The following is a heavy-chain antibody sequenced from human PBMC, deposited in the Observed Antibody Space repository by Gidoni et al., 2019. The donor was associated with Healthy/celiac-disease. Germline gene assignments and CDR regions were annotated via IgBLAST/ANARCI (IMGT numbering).Heavy chain of an antibody. CDR3: ARDRNSGWYLVHYYGMDV. CDR1: GFTFSSYG. CDR2: IWYDGSNK. D-gene: IGHD6-19*01. J-gene: IGHJ6*02. Sequence: QVQLVESGGGVVQPGRSLRLSCAASGFTFSSYGMHWVRQAPGKGLEWVAVIWYDGSNKYYADSVKGRFTISRDNSKNTLYLQMNSLRAEDTAVYYCARDRNSGWYLVHYYGMDVWGQGTTVTVSS. V-gene: IGHV3-33*01.